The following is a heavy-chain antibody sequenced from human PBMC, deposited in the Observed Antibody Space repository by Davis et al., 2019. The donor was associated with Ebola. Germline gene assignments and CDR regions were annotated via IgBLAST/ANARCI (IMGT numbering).Heavy chain of an antibody. V-gene: IGHV4-59*11. CDR1: GDSITSHF. CDR3: ARDQQTIFGRSGGYYYYGMDV. J-gene: IGHJ6*02. CDR2: ISSGGTT. Sequence: PSETLSLTCTVSGDSITSHFWNWIRQPPGKGLEWIADISSGGTTKYNPSLKSRVTMSVDTSKNQFSLKLSSVTAADTAVYYCARDQQTIFGRSGGYYYYGMDVWGQGTTVTVSS. D-gene: IGHD3-3*01.